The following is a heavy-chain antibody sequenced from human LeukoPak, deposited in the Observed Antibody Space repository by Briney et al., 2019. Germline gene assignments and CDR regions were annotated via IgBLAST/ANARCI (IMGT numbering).Heavy chain of an antibody. CDR1: GYTFTSYG. CDR2: ISAYNGNT. J-gene: IGHJ4*02. Sequence: ASVKVSCKASGYTFTSYGISWVRQAPGQGLERMGWISAYNGNTNYAHKLQGRVTITTDTSTSTAYMELRSLRSDDTAVYYCARESSSGWYPLYWGQGTLVTVSS. V-gene: IGHV1-18*04. D-gene: IGHD6-19*01. CDR3: ARESSSGWYPLY.